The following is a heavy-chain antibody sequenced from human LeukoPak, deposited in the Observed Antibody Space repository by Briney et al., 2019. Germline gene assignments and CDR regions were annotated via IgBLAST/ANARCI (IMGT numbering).Heavy chain of an antibody. V-gene: IGHV1-2*06. CDR2: INPNRGGT. D-gene: IGHD5-18*01. J-gene: IGHJ4*02. CDR1: GYTFTGYY. Sequence: ASVKVSCKASGYTFTGYYMHWVRQAPGQGREWMGRINPNRGGTNYAQKLQGRVTMTRDTSISTAYMQLSRLRSDDTAVYYCPRVPPYRYSYGPFDYWGQGTLVTVSS. CDR3: PRVPPYRYSYGPFDY.